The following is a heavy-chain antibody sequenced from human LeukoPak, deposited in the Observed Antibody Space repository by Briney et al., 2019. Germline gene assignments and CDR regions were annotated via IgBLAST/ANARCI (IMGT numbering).Heavy chain of an antibody. D-gene: IGHD3-10*01. CDR2: INDSGST. J-gene: IGHJ4*02. Sequence: SETLSLTCTVSGGSINSYYWSWIRQPPGKGLEWIGYINDSGSTNYNPSLKSRVTISVDTSKNQFSLKLSSVTAADTAVYFCARDTYGSGLFDYWGQGTLVTASS. V-gene: IGHV4-59*01. CDR3: ARDTYGSGLFDY. CDR1: GGSINSYY.